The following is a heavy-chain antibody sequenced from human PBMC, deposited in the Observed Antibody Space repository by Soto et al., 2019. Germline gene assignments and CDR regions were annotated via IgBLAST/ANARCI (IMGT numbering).Heavy chain of an antibody. Sequence: PSETLSLTCAVYGGSFSGYYWSWIRQPPGKGLEWIGYIYYSGSTNYNPSLKSRVTISVDTSKNQFSLKLSSVTAADTAVYYCARRWGSAADYWGQGTLVTVSS. D-gene: IGHD2-15*01. CDR2: IYYSGST. CDR3: ARRWGSAADY. J-gene: IGHJ4*02. V-gene: IGHV4-59*08. CDR1: GGSFSGYY.